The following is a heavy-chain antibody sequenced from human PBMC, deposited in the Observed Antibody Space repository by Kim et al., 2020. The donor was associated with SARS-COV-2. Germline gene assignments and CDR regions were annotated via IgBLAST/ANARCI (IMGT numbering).Heavy chain of an antibody. D-gene: IGHD5-18*01. CDR3: AKERLAMVVFVY. J-gene: IGHJ4*02. Sequence: YYADSVKGRFTNSRDNSKNTLYLQMSSLRAEDTAVYYCAKERLAMVVFVYWGQGTLVTVSS. V-gene: IGHV3-23*01.